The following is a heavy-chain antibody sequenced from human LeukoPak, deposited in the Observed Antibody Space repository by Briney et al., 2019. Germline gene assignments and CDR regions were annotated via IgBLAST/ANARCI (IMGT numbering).Heavy chain of an antibody. V-gene: IGHV3-23*01. CDR1: GFTFSSYA. Sequence: GGSLRLSCAASGFTFSSYAMSWVRQAPGKGLEWVSAISGSGGTTYYADSVKGRFTIPRDNSKNTLYLQMNSLRAEDTAVYYCAKDTAEDIPRDYWGQGTLVTVSS. J-gene: IGHJ4*02. CDR3: AKDTAEDIPRDY. D-gene: IGHD2-15*01. CDR2: ISGSGGTT.